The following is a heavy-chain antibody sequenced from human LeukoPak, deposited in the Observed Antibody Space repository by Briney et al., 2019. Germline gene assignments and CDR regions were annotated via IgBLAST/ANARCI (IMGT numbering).Heavy chain of an antibody. Sequence: GGSLRLSCAASGFTFSSYSMNWVRQAPGKGLEWVSYISSSSSTIYYADSVKGRFTISRDNAKNSLYLQMNSLRAEDTAVYYCARDAGYYYDSSGYYYDGWFDPWGQGTLVTVSS. J-gene: IGHJ5*02. CDR3: ARDAGYYYDSSGYYYDGWFDP. D-gene: IGHD3-22*01. V-gene: IGHV3-48*01. CDR1: GFTFSSYS. CDR2: ISSSSSTI.